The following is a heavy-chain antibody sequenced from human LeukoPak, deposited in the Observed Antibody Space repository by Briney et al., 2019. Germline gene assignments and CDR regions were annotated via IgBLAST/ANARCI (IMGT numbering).Heavy chain of an antibody. V-gene: IGHV3-23*01. CDR1: GFTFSSYA. Sequence: PGGSLRLSCAASGFTFSSYAMRWVRQAPGKGLEWVSAISGSGGSTYYADSVKGRFTISRDNSKNTVYLQMNSLRAEDTAVYYCAKAAGGGSSPTYYFDYWGQGTLVTVSS. J-gene: IGHJ4*02. CDR3: AKAAGGGSSPTYYFDY. D-gene: IGHD6-6*01. CDR2: ISGSGGST.